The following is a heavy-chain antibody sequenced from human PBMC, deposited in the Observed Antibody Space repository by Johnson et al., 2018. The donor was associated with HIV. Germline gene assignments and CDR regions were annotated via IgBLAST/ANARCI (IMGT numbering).Heavy chain of an antibody. CDR2: IKSNTDGGTT. CDR1: GFTFKNAW. CDR3: TTEGDAFDI. J-gene: IGHJ3*02. V-gene: IGHV3-15*01. Sequence: VHLVESGGDLIKPGGSLRLSCAASGFTFKNAWMTWVRQVPGKGLEWVGRIKSNTDGGTTDYAAPVKGRFTISRDDSKNTLYLQMSSLRTEDAAVYYCTTEGDAFDIWGQGTMVTVSS.